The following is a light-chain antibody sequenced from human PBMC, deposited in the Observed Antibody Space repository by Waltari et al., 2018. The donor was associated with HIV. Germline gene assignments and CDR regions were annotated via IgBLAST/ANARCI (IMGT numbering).Light chain of an antibody. J-gene: IGLJ2*01. CDR1: SSDVGGYNY. V-gene: IGLV2-8*01. CDR3: SSYAGSNNFERV. CDR2: EVS. Sequence: QSALTQPPSASGSPGQSVTISCTGTSSDVGGYNYVSWYQQHPGKAPKLMIYEVSKRHPGVQDSVSGSKAGNTASLTVSGRQAEDEADYCCSSYAGSNNFERVFGGGTKLTVL.